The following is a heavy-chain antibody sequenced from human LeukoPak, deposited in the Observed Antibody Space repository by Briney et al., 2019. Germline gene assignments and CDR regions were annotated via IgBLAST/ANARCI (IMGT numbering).Heavy chain of an antibody. CDR3: ARDSHYYDTSGYSYYYYMDV. Sequence: PSETLSLTCTVSGGSISSYYWSWIRQPAGKGLEWIGRIYTSGSTNYSPSLQSRVTMSVDTSKNQFSLKLTSVTAADTAVYYCARDSHYYDTSGYSYYYYMDVWGKGTTVTVSS. CDR1: GGSISSYY. J-gene: IGHJ6*03. V-gene: IGHV4-4*07. CDR2: IYTSGST. D-gene: IGHD3-22*01.